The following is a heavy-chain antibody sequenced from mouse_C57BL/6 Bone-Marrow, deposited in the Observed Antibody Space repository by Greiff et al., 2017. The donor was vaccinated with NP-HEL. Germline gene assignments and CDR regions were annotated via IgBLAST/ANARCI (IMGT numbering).Heavy chain of an antibody. V-gene: IGHV5-4*01. Sequence: DVHLVESGGGLVKPGGSLKLSCAASGFTFSSYAMSWVRQTPEKRLEWVATISDGGSYTYYPDNVKGRFTISRDNAKNNLYLQMSHLKSEDTAMYYCARDGGLRDWFAYWGQGTLVTVSA. CDR3: ARDGGLRDWFAY. J-gene: IGHJ3*01. CDR2: ISDGGSYT. CDR1: GFTFSSYA. D-gene: IGHD2-4*01.